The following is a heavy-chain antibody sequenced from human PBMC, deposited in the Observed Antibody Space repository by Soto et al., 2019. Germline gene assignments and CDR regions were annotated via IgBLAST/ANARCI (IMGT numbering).Heavy chain of an antibody. CDR1: GGSISAYS. D-gene: IGHD5-12*01. V-gene: IGHV4-59*01. CDR3: AREGNLGRWLQPLDF. J-gene: IGHJ4*02. CDR2: IHYNGNT. Sequence: SETLSLTCTVSGGSISAYSWSWVRQPPGKGLEWIGNIHYNGNTKYNPSLKSRVTMSLDTSKNQFSLRLISVTAADTAKYFCAREGNLGRWLQPLDFWGQGTLVTVSS.